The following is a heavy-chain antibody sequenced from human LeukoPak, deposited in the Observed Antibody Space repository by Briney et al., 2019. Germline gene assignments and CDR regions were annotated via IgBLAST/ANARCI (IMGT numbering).Heavy chain of an antibody. Sequence: SSETLSLTCTISGGSVSDYYWSWIRQSPGKGLEWIGYIYHTGSTSYSPSLKSRVTISADTSQNQFSLKLSSVTAADTAVYYCASRKLGNDYWGQGTLVTVSS. CDR2: IYHTGST. D-gene: IGHD7-27*01. CDR3: ASRKLGNDY. J-gene: IGHJ4*02. V-gene: IGHV4-59*02. CDR1: GGSVSDYY.